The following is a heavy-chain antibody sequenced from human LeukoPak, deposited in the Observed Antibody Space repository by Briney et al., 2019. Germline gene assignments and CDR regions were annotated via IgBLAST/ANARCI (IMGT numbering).Heavy chain of an antibody. CDR1: GYTFTSYD. D-gene: IGHD3-22*01. Sequence: ASVKVSCTASGYTFTSYDINWVRQATGQGLEWMGWMNPNSCNTGYAQKFQGRVTMTRNTSISTAYMELSSLRSEDTAVYYCARFCRYYYDSSGYSSDAFDIWGQGTMVTVSS. CDR2: MNPNSCNT. J-gene: IGHJ3*02. CDR3: ARFCRYYYDSSGYSSDAFDI. V-gene: IGHV1-8*01.